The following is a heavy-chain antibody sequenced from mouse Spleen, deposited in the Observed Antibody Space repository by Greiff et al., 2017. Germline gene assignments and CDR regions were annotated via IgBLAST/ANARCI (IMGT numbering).Heavy chain of an antibody. CDR2: INPNNGGT. V-gene: IGHV1-26*01. CDR1: GYTFTDYY. D-gene: IGHD2-1*01. CDR3: ARMAIYYGNFHWYFDV. J-gene: IGHJ1*03. Sequence: EVQLQQSGPELVKPGASVKISCKASGYTFTDYYMNWVKQSHGKSLEWIGDINPNNGGTSYNQKFKGKATLTVDKSSSTAYMELRSLTSEDSAVYYCARMAIYYGNFHWYFDVWGTGTTVTVSS.